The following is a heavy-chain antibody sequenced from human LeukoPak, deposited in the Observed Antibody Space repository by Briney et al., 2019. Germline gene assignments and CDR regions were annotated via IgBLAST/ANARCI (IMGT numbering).Heavy chain of an antibody. CDR2: INPSGGST. D-gene: IGHD6-13*01. V-gene: IGHV1-46*01. CDR1: GYTFTSYY. J-gene: IGHJ4*02. Sequence: ASVKVSCKASGYTFTSYYMHWVRQAPGQGLEWMGIINPSGGSTSYAQKFQGRVTMTRDMSTSTVYMELSSLRSENTAVYSCARDSSQGAKECYFDYWGQGTLVTVSS. CDR3: ARDSSQGAKECYFDY.